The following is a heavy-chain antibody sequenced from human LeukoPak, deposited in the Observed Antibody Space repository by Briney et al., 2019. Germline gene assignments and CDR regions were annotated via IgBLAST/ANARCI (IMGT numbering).Heavy chain of an antibody. CDR3: ARGPNQFDP. CDR2: INSDGSST. D-gene: IGHD1-14*01. Sequence: GGPLELSFEASGFTFISYWLHGVPQPPGKGVVLVSRINSDGSSTSYADSVKGRFTISRDNAKNTLYLQMNSLRAEDTAVYYCARGPNQFDPWGQGTLVTVSS. J-gene: IGHJ5*02. CDR1: GFTFISYW. V-gene: IGHV3-74*01.